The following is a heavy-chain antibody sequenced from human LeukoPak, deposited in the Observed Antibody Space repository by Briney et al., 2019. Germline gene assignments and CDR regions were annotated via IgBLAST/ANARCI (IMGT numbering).Heavy chain of an antibody. V-gene: IGHV3-23*01. J-gene: IGHJ4*02. CDR2: TSGSGGST. D-gene: IGHD3-10*01. Sequence: PGGSLRLSCAASGFTFSSYAMSWVRQAPGKGLEWVLDTSGSGGSTDYADSVKGRFTISRDNSKNTLYLQMNSLRAEDTAVYYCARLSGSFFGTLDCWGQGTLVTVSS. CDR3: ARLSGSFFGTLDC. CDR1: GFTFSSYA.